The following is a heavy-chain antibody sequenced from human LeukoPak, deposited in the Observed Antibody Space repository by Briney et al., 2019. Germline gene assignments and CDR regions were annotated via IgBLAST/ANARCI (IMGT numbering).Heavy chain of an antibody. CDR2: INHSGST. V-gene: IGHV4-34*01. D-gene: IGHD6-6*01. CDR1: GGSFSGYY. J-gene: IGHJ4*02. Sequence: PSETLPLTCAVYGGSFSGYYWSWIRQPPGKGLEWIGEINHSGSTNYNPSLKSRVTISVDTSKNQFSLKLSSVTAADTAVYYCARVVSIAAPFPDYWGQGTLVTVSS. CDR3: ARVVSIAAPFPDY.